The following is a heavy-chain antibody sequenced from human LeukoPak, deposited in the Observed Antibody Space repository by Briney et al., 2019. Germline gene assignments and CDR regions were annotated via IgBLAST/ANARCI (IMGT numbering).Heavy chain of an antibody. J-gene: IGHJ4*02. CDR3: ARAHNWKYGTFDY. D-gene: IGHD1-7*01. CDR2: ISSSSYI. CDR1: GFTFSSYS. Sequence: NPGGSLRLSCAASGFTFSSYSMNWVRQAPGKGLEWVSCISSSSYIYYADSVKGRFTISRDNAKNSLYLQMNSLRAEDTAVYYCARAHNWKYGTFDYWGQGTLVTVSS. V-gene: IGHV3-21*01.